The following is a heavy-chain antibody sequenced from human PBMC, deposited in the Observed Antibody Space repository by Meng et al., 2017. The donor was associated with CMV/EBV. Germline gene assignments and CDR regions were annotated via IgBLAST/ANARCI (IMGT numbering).Heavy chain of an antibody. V-gene: IGHV5-51*01. D-gene: IGHD3-3*01. J-gene: IGHJ3*01. CDR2: IYPGDSET. CDR3: TRNYDFWGGYFPDAFDA. Sequence: GESLKISCKGSGYSFTNYWIGWVRQTPGKGLEWMGIIYPGDSETRCSPSFQGQVTISVDRSITTAYLQWSSLKASDTAMYYCTRNYDFWGGYFPDAFDAWGQGTMVTVSS. CDR1: GYSFTNYW.